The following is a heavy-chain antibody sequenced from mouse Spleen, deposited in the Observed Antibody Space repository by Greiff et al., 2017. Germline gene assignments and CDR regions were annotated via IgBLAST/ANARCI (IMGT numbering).Heavy chain of an antibody. J-gene: IGHJ4*01. CDR3: ARHPTASGGYYAMDY. CDR2: ISSGSSTI. V-gene: IGHV5-17*01. Sequence: EVHLVESGGGLVKPGGSLKLSCAASGFTFSDYGMHWVRQAPEKGLEWVAYISSGSSTIYYADTVKGRFTISRDNAKNTLFLQMTSLRSEDTAMYYCARHPTASGGYYAMDYWGQGTSVTVSS. CDR1: GFTFSDYG. D-gene: IGHD1-2*01.